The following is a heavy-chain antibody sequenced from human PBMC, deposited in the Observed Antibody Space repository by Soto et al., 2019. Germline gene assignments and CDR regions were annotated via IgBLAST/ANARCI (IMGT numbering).Heavy chain of an antibody. D-gene: IGHD6-13*01. CDR3: ARVVPIAAAGFFDY. Sequence: PSETLSLTCTVSGGSVSSGSYYWSWIRQPPGKGLEWIGYIYYSGSTNYNPSLKSRVTISVDTSKNQFSLKLSSVTAADTAVHYCARVVPIAAAGFFDYWGQGTLVTVSP. CDR1: GGSVSSGSYY. J-gene: IGHJ4*02. CDR2: IYYSGST. V-gene: IGHV4-61*01.